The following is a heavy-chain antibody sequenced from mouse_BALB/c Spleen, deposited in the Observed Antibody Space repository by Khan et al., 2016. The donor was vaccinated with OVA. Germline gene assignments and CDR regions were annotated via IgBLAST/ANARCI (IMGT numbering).Heavy chain of an antibody. Sequence: VQLQQSGAELARPGASVKMSCKASGYTFTTYTIHWVKQRPGQGLEWIGYIIPSTDYTTYNQKFKDKATLTEDKSSSTAYMQLSSLTSDDSAVYYCAKEGAYYRSDGWFAYWGQGTLVTVSA. CDR2: IIPSTDYT. CDR1: GYTFTTYT. D-gene: IGHD2-14*01. J-gene: IGHJ3*01. V-gene: IGHV1-4*01. CDR3: AKEGAYYRSDGWFAY.